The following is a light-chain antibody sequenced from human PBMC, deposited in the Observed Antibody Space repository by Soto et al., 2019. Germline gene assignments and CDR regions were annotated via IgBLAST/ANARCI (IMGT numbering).Light chain of an antibody. Sequence: SYELTQPPSVSVSPGQTASITCSGDKLGDRYAAWYQQKPGQSPVLVIYQDNKRPSGIPERISGSNSGNSATLTISGTQSMDEADYYCQAWDSSTLYVFGTGTNVTVL. J-gene: IGLJ1*01. CDR1: KLGDRY. CDR2: QDN. CDR3: QAWDSSTLYV. V-gene: IGLV3-1*01.